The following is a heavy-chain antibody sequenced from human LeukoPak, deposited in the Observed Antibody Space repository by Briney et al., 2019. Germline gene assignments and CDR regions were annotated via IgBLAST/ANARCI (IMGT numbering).Heavy chain of an antibody. D-gene: IGHD2/OR15-2a*01. Sequence: GRSLRLSCSASGFSFSDYTMHWVRQAPGKGLEWVTVMSHDESQEYYADSVKGRFTISRGNSKNTLYLEMNSLRGDDSAMYYCASAKNSAWHNFDYWGQGTLVTVSS. CDR3: ASAKNSAWHNFDY. V-gene: IGHV3-30*04. CDR2: MSHDESQE. J-gene: IGHJ4*02. CDR1: GFSFSDYT.